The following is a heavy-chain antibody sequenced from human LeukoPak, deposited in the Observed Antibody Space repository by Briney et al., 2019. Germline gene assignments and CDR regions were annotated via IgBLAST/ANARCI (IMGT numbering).Heavy chain of an antibody. CDR1: GFTFSSYA. D-gene: IGHD2-15*01. CDR2: ISGSGGST. V-gene: IGHV3-23*01. J-gene: IGHJ4*02. CDR3: AKHGGAATPTFDDY. Sequence: GGSLRLSCAASGFTFSSYAMSWVRQAPGKGLEWVSAISGSGGSTYHADSVKGRFTISRDNSKNTLYLQMNSLRAEDTAVYYCAKHGGAATPTFDDYWGQGTLVTVSS.